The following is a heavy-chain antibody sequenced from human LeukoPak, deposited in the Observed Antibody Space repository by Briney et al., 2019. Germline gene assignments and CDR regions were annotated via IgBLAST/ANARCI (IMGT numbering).Heavy chain of an antibody. CDR3: VKDGSGSYYTYYFDY. CDR2: VSSNGGST. V-gene: IGHV3-64D*06. Sequence: PGGSLRLSCSASGFTFSRYAMHWVRQAPGKGLEYVTAVSSNGGSTYYADSVKGRFTISRDNSKNTLYLQMSSLRTEDTAVYYCVKDGSGSYYTYYFDYWGQGTLVTVSS. D-gene: IGHD3-10*01. J-gene: IGHJ4*02. CDR1: GFTFSRYA.